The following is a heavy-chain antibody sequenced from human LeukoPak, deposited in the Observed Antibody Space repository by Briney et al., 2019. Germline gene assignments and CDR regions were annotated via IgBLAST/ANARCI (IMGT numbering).Heavy chain of an antibody. CDR1: GGSFGSNNYY. J-gene: IGHJ4*02. V-gene: IGHV4-39*01. D-gene: IGHD3-3*01. Sequence: SETLSLTCTVSGGSFGSNNYYWGWIRQPPGKGLEWIGNIYYSGSTYYNPSLKSRVTIFVDTSKNQFSLKLSSVTAADTAVYYCARLISSLRFLKWFDALWGQGTLVTVSS. CDR2: IYYSGST. CDR3: ARLISSLRFLKWFDAL.